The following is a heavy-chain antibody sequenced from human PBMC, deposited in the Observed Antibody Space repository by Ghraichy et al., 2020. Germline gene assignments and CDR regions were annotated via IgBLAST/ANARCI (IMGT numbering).Heavy chain of an antibody. CDR1: GGSLSSYY. J-gene: IGHJ4*02. Sequence: SETLSLTCTVSGGSLSSYYWSWIRQSPGKGLEWIGYIYYSGSTSYNPSLRSRVTISVDTSKNQFSLKLSSVTAADTAVYYCARYFYESSGSGYYFDYWGQGTLVTVSS. D-gene: IGHD3-22*01. CDR3: ARYFYESSGSGYYFDY. V-gene: IGHV4-59*08. CDR2: IYYSGST.